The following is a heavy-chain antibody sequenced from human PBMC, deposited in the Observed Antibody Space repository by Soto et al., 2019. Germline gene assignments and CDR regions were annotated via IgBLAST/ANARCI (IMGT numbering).Heavy chain of an antibody. J-gene: IGHJ5*02. CDR1: GFTFSSYS. CDR3: SREGMGFSNWFDP. D-gene: IGHD2-8*01. Sequence: EVQLVESGGGLVKPGGSLRLSCAASGFTFSSYSMNWVRQAPGKGLVWVSRINSDGSDTGYADSVKGRFTISRDNAKNNLYLQMNSLRAEDTAVYYCSREGMGFSNWFDPSGQGTLVTVSS. CDR2: INSDGSDT. V-gene: IGHV3-74*01.